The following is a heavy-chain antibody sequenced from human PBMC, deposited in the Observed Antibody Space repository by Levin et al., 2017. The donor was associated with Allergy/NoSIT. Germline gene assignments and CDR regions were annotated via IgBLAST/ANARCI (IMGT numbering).Heavy chain of an antibody. D-gene: IGHD6-13*01. J-gene: IGHJ5*02. CDR2: IYYSGST. V-gene: IGHV4-39*01. CDR1: GGSIRSSSYY. Sequence: SQTLSLTCTVSGGSIRSSSYYWGWIRQPPGKGLEWIGSIYYSGSTYYNPSLKSRVTISVDTSKNQFSLKLSSVTAADTAVYYCARYSSSWYSNWFDPWGQGTLVTVSS. CDR3: ARYSSSWYSNWFDP.